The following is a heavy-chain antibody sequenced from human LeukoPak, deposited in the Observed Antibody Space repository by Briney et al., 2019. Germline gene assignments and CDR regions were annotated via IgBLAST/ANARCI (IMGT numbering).Heavy chain of an antibody. Sequence: SETLSLTCAVHGGSFNEYFWTWIRQPPGKGLEWIGEINHGGATNYNPSLESRVTMSVDTPKKQFSLEVKSVTAADTGVYYCARAPYRLSYGAYWGQGTLVTVSS. CDR1: GGSFNEYF. CDR3: ARAPYRLSYGAY. D-gene: IGHD1-26*01. J-gene: IGHJ4*02. V-gene: IGHV4-34*01. CDR2: INHGGAT.